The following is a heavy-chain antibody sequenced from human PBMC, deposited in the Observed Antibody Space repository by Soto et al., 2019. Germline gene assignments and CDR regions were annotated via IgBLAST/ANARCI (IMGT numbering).Heavy chain of an antibody. CDR1: GYTFTSYD. J-gene: IGHJ6*02. D-gene: IGHD2-2*01. V-gene: IGHV1-8*01. CDR3: ARGTPELYRSWLVPAAILRYYYYGMDV. Sequence: ASVKVSCKASGYTFTSYDINWVRQATGQGLEWMGWMNPNSGNTGYAQKFQGRATMTRNTSISTAYMELSSLRSEDTAVYYCARGTPELYRSWLVPAAILRYYYYGMDVWGQGTTVTVSS. CDR2: MNPNSGNT.